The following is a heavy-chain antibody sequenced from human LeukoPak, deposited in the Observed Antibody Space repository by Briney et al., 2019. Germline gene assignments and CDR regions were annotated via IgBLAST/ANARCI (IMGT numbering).Heavy chain of an antibody. CDR2: IYYTGST. CDR1: GGSISTGSYY. Sequence: SETLSLTCTVSGGSISTGSYYWGWIRQPPGKGLEWIGSIYYTGSTYYSPSLKSRVTISVDTSKNQFSLKLSSVTAADTAVYYCARHSRSYYGSGSYYFDYWGQGTLVTVSS. D-gene: IGHD3-10*01. J-gene: IGHJ4*02. V-gene: IGHV4-39*01. CDR3: ARHSRSYYGSGSYYFDY.